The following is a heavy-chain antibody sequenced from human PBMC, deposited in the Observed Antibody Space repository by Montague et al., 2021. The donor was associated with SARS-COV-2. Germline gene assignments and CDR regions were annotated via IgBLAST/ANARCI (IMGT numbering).Heavy chain of an antibody. V-gene: IGHV4-34*01. J-gene: IGHJ4*02. CDR1: GGSFSGYW. Sequence: SETLSLTCAVYGGSFSGYWWNWIRQSPGQGLEWIGGINHSGSTKNNPSLKSRVTISVDTSKNQFSLDLTSVTAADTAVYYCARGAPGYWGQGTLVTVSS. CDR2: INHSGST. CDR3: ARGAPGY.